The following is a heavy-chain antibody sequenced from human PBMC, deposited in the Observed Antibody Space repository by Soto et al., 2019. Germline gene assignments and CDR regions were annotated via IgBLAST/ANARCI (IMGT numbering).Heavy chain of an antibody. V-gene: IGHV4-39*01. CDR1: GGSISSSSYY. J-gene: IGHJ6*03. Sequence: SETLSLTCTVSGGSISSSSYYWGWIRQPPGKGLEWIGSIYYSGSTYYNPSLKSRVTISVDTSKNQFSLKLSSVTAADTAVYYCARHDGLRNYYYMDVWGKGTTVTVSS. CDR2: IYYSGST. CDR3: ARHDGLRNYYYMDV.